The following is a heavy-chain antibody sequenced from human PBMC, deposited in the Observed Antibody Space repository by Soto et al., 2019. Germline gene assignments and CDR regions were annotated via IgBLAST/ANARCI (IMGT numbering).Heavy chain of an antibody. V-gene: IGHV4-39*01. CDR1: GGSISSSSYY. J-gene: IGHJ6*03. Sequence: SETLSLTCTVSGGSISSSSYYWGWIRQPPGKGLEWIGSIYYSGSTYYNPSLKSRVTISVDTSKNQFSLKLSSVTAADTAVYYCARHDGLRNYYYMDVWGKGTTVTVSS. CDR2: IYYSGST. CDR3: ARHDGLRNYYYMDV.